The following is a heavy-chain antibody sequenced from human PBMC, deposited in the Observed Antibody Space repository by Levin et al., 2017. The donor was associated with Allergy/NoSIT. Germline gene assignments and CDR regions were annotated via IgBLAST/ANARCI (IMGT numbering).Heavy chain of an antibody. CDR1: GFTFDDYA. Sequence: GGSLRLSCAASGFTFDDYAMHWVRQAPGKGLEWVSGISWNSGSIGYADSVKGRFTISRDNAKNSLYLQMNSLRAEDTALYYCAKEASVGATSGSAFDIWGQGTMVTVSS. J-gene: IGHJ3*02. CDR2: ISWNSGSI. V-gene: IGHV3-9*01. D-gene: IGHD1-26*01. CDR3: AKEASVGATSGSAFDI.